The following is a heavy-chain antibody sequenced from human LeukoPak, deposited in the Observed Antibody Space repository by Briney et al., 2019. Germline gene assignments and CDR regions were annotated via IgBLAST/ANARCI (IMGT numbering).Heavy chain of an antibody. V-gene: IGHV4-59*01. CDR3: ASTVVVPAATRYYYYYYMDV. CDR2: IYYSGST. CDR1: GGSISSYY. D-gene: IGHD2-2*01. J-gene: IGHJ6*03. Sequence: NPSETLSLTCTVSGGSISSYYWSWIRQPPGKGLEWIGYIYYSGSTNYNPSLKSRVTISVDTSKNQFSLKLSSVTAADTAVYYCASTVVVPAATRYYYYYYMDVWGKGTTVTVSS.